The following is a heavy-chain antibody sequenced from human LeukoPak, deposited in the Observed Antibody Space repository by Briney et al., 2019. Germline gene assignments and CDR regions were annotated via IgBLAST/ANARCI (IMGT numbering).Heavy chain of an antibody. CDR1: GYSISSGYY. CDR2: IYYSGST. V-gene: IGHV4-38-2*02. CDR3: ARVPTMTFFDY. D-gene: IGHD2-2*01. Sequence: PSETLSLTCTVSGYSISSGYYWGWIRQPPGKGLEWIGSIYYSGSTYQNPSLKSRVTISVDTSKNQFSLKLSSVTAADTAVYYCARVPTMTFFDYWGQGTLVTVSS. J-gene: IGHJ4*02.